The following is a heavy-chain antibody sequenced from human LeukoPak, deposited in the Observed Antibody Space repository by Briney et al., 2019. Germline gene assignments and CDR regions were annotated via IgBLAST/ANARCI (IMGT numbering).Heavy chain of an antibody. CDR3: AKAGLDTAIVTLNWFDP. Sequence: GGSLRLSYAASGFTFDDYAMHWVRQAPGKGLEWVSGISWNSGSIGYADSVKGRFTISRDNAKNSLYLQMNSLRAEDTALYYCAKAGLDTAIVTLNWFDPWGQGTLVTVSS. CDR1: GFTFDDYA. D-gene: IGHD5-18*01. CDR2: ISWNSGSI. V-gene: IGHV3-9*01. J-gene: IGHJ5*02.